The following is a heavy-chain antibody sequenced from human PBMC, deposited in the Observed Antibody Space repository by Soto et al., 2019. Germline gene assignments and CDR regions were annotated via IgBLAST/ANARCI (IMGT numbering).Heavy chain of an antibody. Sequence: QVQLVQSGAEVKKPGASVKVSCKASGNTFTSYDINWVRQATGHGLGWMGWINPNSGNSGYAQKFQGRVTMTRDTAIRTANTEVSRLRSDDTAVYYCARGRASGSYYLLDDWGQGTLVTVSS. V-gene: IGHV1-8*01. CDR1: GNTFTSYD. CDR2: INPNSGNS. D-gene: IGHD3-10*01. CDR3: ARGRASGSYYLLDD. J-gene: IGHJ4*02.